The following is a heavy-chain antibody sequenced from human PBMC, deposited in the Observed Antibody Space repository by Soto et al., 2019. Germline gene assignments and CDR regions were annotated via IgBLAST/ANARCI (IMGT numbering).Heavy chain of an antibody. D-gene: IGHD1-1*01. J-gene: IGHJ6*02. CDR1: GFTFSSYA. CDR2: IRSSGDRT. CDR3: AKQQGPGTPYYYAMDV. Sequence: GGSLTLSCAASGFTFSSYAMSWVRQAPGKGLEWVSVIRSSGDRTYYADSVKGRFTISRDNSKNTLYMQMNSPRAEDTAVYYCAKQQGPGTPYYYAMDVWGQGTTVTVSS. V-gene: IGHV3-23*01.